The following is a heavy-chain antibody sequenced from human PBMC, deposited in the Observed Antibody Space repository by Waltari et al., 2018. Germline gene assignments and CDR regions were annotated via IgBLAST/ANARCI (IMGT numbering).Heavy chain of an antibody. J-gene: IGHJ4*02. V-gene: IGHV4-34*01. D-gene: IGHD5-18*01. CDR3: ARGAGGYSYGRLFDY. Sequence: QVQLQQWGAGLLQPSETLSLYCAVYGGSFSGYYWSWIRQPPGKGLEWIGEINHSGSTNYNPSLKIRVTISVDTSKNQFSLKLSSVTAADTAVYYCARGAGGYSYGRLFDYWGQGTLVTVSS. CDR1: GGSFSGYY. CDR2: INHSGST.